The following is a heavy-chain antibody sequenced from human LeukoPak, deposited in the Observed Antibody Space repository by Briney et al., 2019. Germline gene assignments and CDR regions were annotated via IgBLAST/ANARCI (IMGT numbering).Heavy chain of an antibody. J-gene: IGHJ4*02. CDR2: ISSRTTTI. V-gene: IGHV3-48*02. D-gene: IGHD1-26*01. CDR1: GFTFSSYS. Sequence: GGSLRLSCAPSGFTFSSYSMNWVRQAPGKGLEWVSYISSRTTTIYYADSVKGRFTISRDNAKNSLYLQMNSLRDEDTAVYYCAREGVRELDFDYWGQGTLVTVSS. CDR3: AREGVRELDFDY.